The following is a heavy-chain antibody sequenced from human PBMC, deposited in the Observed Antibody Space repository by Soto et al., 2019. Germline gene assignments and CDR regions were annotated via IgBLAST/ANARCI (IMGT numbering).Heavy chain of an antibody. V-gene: IGHV3-13*01. J-gene: IGHJ6*02. CDR3: ARDLRFGESPGYYGMDV. Sequence: LRLSCAASGFTFSSYDMHWVRQATGKDLEWVSAIGTAGDTYYPGSVKGRFTISRENAKNSLYLQMNSLRAGDTAVYDCARDLRFGESPGYYGMDVWGQGTTVTVSS. CDR2: IGTAGDT. D-gene: IGHD3-10*01. CDR1: GFTFSSYD.